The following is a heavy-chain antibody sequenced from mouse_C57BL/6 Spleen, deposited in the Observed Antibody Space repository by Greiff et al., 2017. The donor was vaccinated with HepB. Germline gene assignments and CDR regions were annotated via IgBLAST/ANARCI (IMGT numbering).Heavy chain of an antibody. V-gene: IGHV1-54*01. J-gene: IGHJ2*01. Sequence: QVQLQQSGAELVRPGTSVKVSCKASGYAFTNYLIEWVKQRPGQGLEWIGVINPGSGGTNYNEKFKGKATLTADKSSSTAYMQLSSLTSEDSAVYFCARSLYYGSSLFDYWGQGTTLTVSS. CDR2: INPGSGGT. D-gene: IGHD1-1*01. CDR3: ARSLYYGSSLFDY. CDR1: GYAFTNYL.